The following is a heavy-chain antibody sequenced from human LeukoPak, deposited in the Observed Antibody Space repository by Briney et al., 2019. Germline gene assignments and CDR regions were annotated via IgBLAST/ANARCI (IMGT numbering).Heavy chain of an antibody. V-gene: IGHV3-48*04. J-gene: IGHJ4*02. Sequence: GGSLRLSCAASGFTFSSYGMNWVRQAPGKGLEWVSYISSSSSTIYYADSVKGRFTISRDNAKNSLYLQMNSLRAEDTAVYYCAREPPYPNHPTADDYWGQGTLVTVSS. CDR3: AREPPYPNHPTADDY. D-gene: IGHD1-14*01. CDR2: ISSSSSTI. CDR1: GFTFSSYG.